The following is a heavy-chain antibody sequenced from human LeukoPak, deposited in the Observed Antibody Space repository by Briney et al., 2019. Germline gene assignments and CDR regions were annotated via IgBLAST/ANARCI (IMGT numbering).Heavy chain of an antibody. CDR1: GGSISSYY. CDR2: IYYSGST. CDR3: ARDNRYCSGGSCYTNYYYYGMDV. V-gene: IGHV4-59*01. J-gene: IGHJ6*02. Sequence: SETLSLTCTVSGGSISSYYWSWIRRPPGKGLEWIGYIYYSGSTNYNPSLKSRVTISVDTSKNQFSLKLSSVTAADTAVYYCARDNRYCSGGSCYTNYYYYGMDVWGQGTTVTVSS. D-gene: IGHD2-15*01.